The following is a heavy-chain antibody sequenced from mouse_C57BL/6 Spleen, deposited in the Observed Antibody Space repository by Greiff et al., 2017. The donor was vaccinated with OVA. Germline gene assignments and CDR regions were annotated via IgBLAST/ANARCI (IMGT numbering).Heavy chain of an antibody. CDR1: GFTFSDYG. CDR2: ISSGSSTI. V-gene: IGHV5-17*01. D-gene: IGHD1-1*01. CDR3: ARINYYGSSYSYWYFDV. J-gene: IGHJ1*03. Sequence: EVKLMESGGGLVKPGGSLKLSCAASGFTFSDYGMHWVRQAPEKGLEWVAYISSGSSTIYYADKVKGRFTITRDNAKNTLFLQMTSLRSEDTAMYYCARINYYGSSYSYWYFDVWGTGTTVTVSS.